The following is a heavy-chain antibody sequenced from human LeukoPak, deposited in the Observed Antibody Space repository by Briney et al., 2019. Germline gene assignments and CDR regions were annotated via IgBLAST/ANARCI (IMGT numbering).Heavy chain of an antibody. CDR3: ARADEQDFDS. Sequence: ASVKVSCKASGFTFTNYFMHWLRQAPGQGLEWMGIISPNGGSTDYAQKFQGRLTMARDTSTTTLYMELSGLRSEDTAIYYCARADEQDFDSWGQGTRVTVSS. J-gene: IGHJ4*02. CDR1: GFTFTNYF. CDR2: ISPNGGST. D-gene: IGHD6-13*01. V-gene: IGHV1-46*01.